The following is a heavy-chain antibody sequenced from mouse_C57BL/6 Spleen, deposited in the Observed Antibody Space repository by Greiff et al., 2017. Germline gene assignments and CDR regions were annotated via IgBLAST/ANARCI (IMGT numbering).Heavy chain of an antibody. J-gene: IGHJ2*01. Sequence: DVKLVESGGGLVQPKGSLKLSCAASGFSFNTYAMNWVRQAPGKGLEWVARIRSKSNNYATYYADSVKDRFTISRDDSESMLYLQMNNLKTEDTAMYYCVRDYDGYYDDWGKGTTLTVSS. CDR1: GFSFNTYA. D-gene: IGHD2-3*01. CDR3: VRDYDGYYDD. V-gene: IGHV10-1*01. CDR2: IRSKSNNYAT.